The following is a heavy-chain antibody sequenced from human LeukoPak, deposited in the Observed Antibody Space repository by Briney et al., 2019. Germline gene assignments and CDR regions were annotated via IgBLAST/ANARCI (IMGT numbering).Heavy chain of an antibody. D-gene: IGHD3-3*01. CDR3: TKDIYGVVSSSCGMDV. J-gene: IGHJ6*04. V-gene: IGHV3-43*02. CDR1: GFTFDNYA. Sequence: GGSLRPSCTSSGFTFDNYAMHWVRQAPGKGLEWVSLISTSGDSTTYAVSVKGRFTISRDNSKNSLYLQMNSLRTEDTALYYCTKDIYGVVSSSCGMDVWGKGTTVTVS. CDR2: ISTSGDST.